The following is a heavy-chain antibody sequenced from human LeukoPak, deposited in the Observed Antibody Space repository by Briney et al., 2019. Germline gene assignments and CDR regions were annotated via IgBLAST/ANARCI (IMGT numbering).Heavy chain of an antibody. V-gene: IGHV3-7*01. CDR3: ASLYGSGSYSSDWFDP. CDR1: GFTVSSDS. CDR2: IKQDGSEK. D-gene: IGHD3-10*01. Sequence: GGSLRLSCTVSGFTVSSDSMSWVRQAPGKGLEWVANIKQDGSEKYYVDSVKGRFTISRDNAKNSLYLQMNSLRAEDTAVYYCASLYGSGSYSSDWFDPWGQGTLVTVSS. J-gene: IGHJ5*02.